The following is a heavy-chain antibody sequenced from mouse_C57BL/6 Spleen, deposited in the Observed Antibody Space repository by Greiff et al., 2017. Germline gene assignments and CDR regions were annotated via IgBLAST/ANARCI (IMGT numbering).Heavy chain of an antibody. V-gene: IGHV3-6*01. CDR1: GYSITSGYY. D-gene: IGHD1-1*02. J-gene: IGHJ2*01. CDR3: ARDSGNFDY. Sequence: DVKLQESGPGLVKPSQSLSLTCSVTGYSITSGYYWNWIRQFPGNKLEWMGYISYDGSNNYNPSLKNRISITRDTSKNQFFLKLNSVTTEDTATYYCARDSGNFDYWGQGTTLTVSS. CDR2: ISYDGSN.